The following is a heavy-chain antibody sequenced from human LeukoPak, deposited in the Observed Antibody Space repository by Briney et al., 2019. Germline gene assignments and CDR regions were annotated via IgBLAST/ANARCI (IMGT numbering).Heavy chain of an antibody. CDR3: ARGGSSAISYAADF. J-gene: IGHJ4*02. D-gene: IGHD2-2*01. CDR2: IKQDGSEK. CDR1: GFTFGNYW. Sequence: GGSLRLSCAASGFTFGNYWMIWVRQAPGKGLKWVANIKQDGSEKHYVDSVRARLTISRDNAQNALYLQMNTLRAEDTAVYYCARGGSSAISYAADFWGQGTLVTVS. V-gene: IGHV3-7*01.